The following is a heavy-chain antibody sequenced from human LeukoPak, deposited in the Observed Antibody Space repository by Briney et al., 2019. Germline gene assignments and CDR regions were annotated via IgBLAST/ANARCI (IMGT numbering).Heavy chain of an antibody. D-gene: IGHD3-16*01. V-gene: IGHV3-74*01. CDR3: ARSEYEYGYGHWGLDV. CDR1: GFTFTTYW. CDR2: VRGDGSHT. Sequence: PGGSLRLSCAASGFTFTTYWMHWVRQAPGKGLVWVSRVRGDGSHTNYAESVTGRFTISRDYAKNTVYLQMNSLRAEDTAVYYCARSEYEYGYGHWGLDVWGQGTTVTVSS. J-gene: IGHJ6*02.